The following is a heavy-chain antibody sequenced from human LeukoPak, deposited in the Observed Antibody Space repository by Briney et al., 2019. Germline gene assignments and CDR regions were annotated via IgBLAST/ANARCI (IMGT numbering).Heavy chain of an antibody. CDR3: ARLVVVPAAINYYYGMDV. D-gene: IGHD2-2*02. CDR1: GGTFSSYA. Sequence: SVKVSCKASGGTFSSYAISWVRQAPGQGLEWMGRIIPILGIANYAQKFQGRVTITADKSTSTAYMEPSSLRSEDTAVYYCARLVVVPAAINYYYGMDVWGQGTTVTVSS. CDR2: IIPILGIA. J-gene: IGHJ6*02. V-gene: IGHV1-69*04.